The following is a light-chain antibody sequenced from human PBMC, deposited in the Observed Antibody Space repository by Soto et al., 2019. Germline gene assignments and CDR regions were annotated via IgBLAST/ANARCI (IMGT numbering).Light chain of an antibody. CDR3: QQYGSSRDT. CDR1: QSVAGNS. J-gene: IGKJ2*01. CDR2: GAS. Sequence: EIVLTQSPVTLSLSPGERATLSCRASQSVAGNSLAWYRHKPGQAPKLVIYGASSRSAGVPDMFVGSGSGTDFTLTISRLEPEDFAVYYCQQYGSSRDTFGQGTKLEIK. V-gene: IGKV3-20*01.